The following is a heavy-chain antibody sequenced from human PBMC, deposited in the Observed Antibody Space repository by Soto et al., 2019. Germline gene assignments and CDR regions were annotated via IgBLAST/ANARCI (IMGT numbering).Heavy chain of an antibody. Sequence: PSVKVSCKASGYTFTGYYMHWVRQAPGQGLEWMGWINPNSGGTNYAQKFQGRVAMTRDTSISTAYMELSRLRSDDTAVYYCARDNYYYGSGSLGYWGQGTLVTVSS. J-gene: IGHJ4*02. V-gene: IGHV1-2*02. CDR1: GYTFTGYY. D-gene: IGHD3-10*01. CDR3: ARDNYYYGSGSLGY. CDR2: INPNSGGT.